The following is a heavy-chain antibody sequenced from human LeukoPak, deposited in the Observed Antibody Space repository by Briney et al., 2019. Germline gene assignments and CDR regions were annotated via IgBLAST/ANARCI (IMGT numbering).Heavy chain of an antibody. CDR1: GGSFSGYY. CDR3: ARRRYSYLDYYYGMDV. V-gene: IGHV4-34*01. CDR2: INHSGST. J-gene: IGHJ6*02. Sequence: SETLSLTCAVYGGSFSGYYWSWIRQPPGKGLEWIGEINHSGSTNYNPSLKSRVTISVDTSKNQFSLKLSSVTAADTAVYYCARRRYSYLDYYYGMDVWGQGTTVTVSS. D-gene: IGHD5-18*01.